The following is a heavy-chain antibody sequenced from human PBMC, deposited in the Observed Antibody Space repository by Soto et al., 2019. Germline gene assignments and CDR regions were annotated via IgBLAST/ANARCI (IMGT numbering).Heavy chain of an antibody. CDR3: AKPLSPFSSSYIGY. D-gene: IGHD3-22*01. V-gene: IGHV3-11*01. CDR1: GFTFSDFY. Sequence: GSLRLSCAPSGFTFSDFYMSWVRPAPGTGPEWVSYISDDGYTIYYADSLRGRFSISRDNAKNSLDLQMTNLRAEDTAVSYCAKPLSPFSSSYIGYWAQGTRVTVCS. J-gene: IGHJ4*02. CDR2: ISDDGYTI.